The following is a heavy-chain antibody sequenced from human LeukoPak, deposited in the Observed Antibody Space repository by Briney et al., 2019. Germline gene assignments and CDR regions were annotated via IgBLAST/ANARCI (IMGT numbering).Heavy chain of an antibody. J-gene: IGHJ4*02. CDR1: GGSISSGGYS. V-gene: IGHV4-30-2*01. Sequence: SETLSLTCTVSGGSISSGGYSWSWIRQPPGKGLEWIGYIYHSGSTYYNPSLKSRVTISVDRSKNQFSLKLSSVTAADTAVYYCARAPRDDSGYFDYWGQGTLATVSS. D-gene: IGHD3-22*01. CDR2: IYHSGST. CDR3: ARAPRDDSGYFDY.